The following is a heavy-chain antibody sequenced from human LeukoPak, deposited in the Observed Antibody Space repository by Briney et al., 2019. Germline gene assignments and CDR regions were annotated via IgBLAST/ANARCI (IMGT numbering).Heavy chain of an antibody. CDR3: ARGSSGYSSGWYGAYYFDY. CDR1: GDSVSSNSAS. V-gene: IGHV6-1*01. CDR2: TYYRSKWYN. Sequence: SQTLSLTCAISGDSVSSNSASWNWIRQSPSRGLEWLGRTYYRSKWYNDYAVSVKSRITINPDTSKNQFSLQLNSVTPEDTAVYYCARGSSGYSSGWYGAYYFDYWGQGTLVTVSS. J-gene: IGHJ4*02. D-gene: IGHD6-19*01.